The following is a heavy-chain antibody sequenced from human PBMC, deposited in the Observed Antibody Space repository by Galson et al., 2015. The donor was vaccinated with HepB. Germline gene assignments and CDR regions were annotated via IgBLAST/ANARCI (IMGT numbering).Heavy chain of an antibody. D-gene: IGHD3-10*01. CDR1: GYTFTSYY. V-gene: IGHV1-46*03. J-gene: IGHJ4*02. CDR2: INPSGGST. Sequence: SVKVSCKASGYTFTSYYMHWVRQAPGQGLEWMGIINPSGGSTSYAQKFQGRVTMTRDTSTSTAYMELSSLRSEDTAVYYCARGPLLWFGELPFDFDYWGQGTLVTVSS. CDR3: ARGPLLWFGELPFDFDY.